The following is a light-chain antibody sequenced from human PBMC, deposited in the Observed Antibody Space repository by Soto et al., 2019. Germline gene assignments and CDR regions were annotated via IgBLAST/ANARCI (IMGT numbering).Light chain of an antibody. CDR1: QGINNF. V-gene: IGKV1-16*02. Sequence: DIQMTQSPSSLSASVGDTVTISCRASQGINNFLAWFQQKPGKAPKALIFGASSLQSGDPSKFSGSGSGTDFTLTISSLQPEDSATYYCQQYYTYPVTFGQGTRLEIK. CDR3: QQYYTYPVT. CDR2: GAS. J-gene: IGKJ5*01.